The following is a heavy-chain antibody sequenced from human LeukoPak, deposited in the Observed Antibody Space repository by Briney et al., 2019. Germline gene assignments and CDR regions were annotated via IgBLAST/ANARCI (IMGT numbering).Heavy chain of an antibody. D-gene: IGHD1-14*01. Sequence: PGGSLRLSCAASGFTFSHFWMSWVRQAPGKGLEWVSAISGSGGSTYYADSVKGRFTISRDNSKNTLYLQMNSLRAEDTAVYYCAKVAPSLNPRRGYFDYWGQGTLVTVSS. J-gene: IGHJ4*02. V-gene: IGHV3-23*01. CDR2: ISGSGGST. CDR3: AKVAPSLNPRRGYFDY. CDR1: GFTFSHFW.